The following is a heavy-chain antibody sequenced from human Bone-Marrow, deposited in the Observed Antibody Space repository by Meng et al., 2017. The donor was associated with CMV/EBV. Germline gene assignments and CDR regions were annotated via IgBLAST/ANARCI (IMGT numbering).Heavy chain of an antibody. CDR2: ISYDGSNI. Sequence: GESLKISCAASGFTFSSYAFHWVRQAPGKGLEWVALISYDGSNIYDADSVKGRFSISRDNSKNMLYLQMNSLRDEDTAVYYCVRGRNYYDISGYLDYWGQGTLVTASS. V-gene: IGHV3-30*04. J-gene: IGHJ4*02. CDR3: VRGRNYYDISGYLDY. CDR1: GFTFSSYA. D-gene: IGHD3-22*01.